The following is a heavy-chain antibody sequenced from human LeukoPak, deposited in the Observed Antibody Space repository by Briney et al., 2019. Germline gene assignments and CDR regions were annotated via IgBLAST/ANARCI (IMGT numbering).Heavy chain of an antibody. CDR2: IKSDGSST. V-gene: IGHV3-74*01. J-gene: IGHJ4*02. D-gene: IGHD3-22*01. Sequence: GGSLRLSCAASVFTFSTYWMHWVRQAPGKGLVWGSRIKSDGSSTSYADSVKGRFTISRDNARNTLFLQMNSLRAEDTAVYYCARYYYDRSRGAYWGQGTLVTVSS. CDR3: ARYYYDRSRGAY. CDR1: VFTFSTYW.